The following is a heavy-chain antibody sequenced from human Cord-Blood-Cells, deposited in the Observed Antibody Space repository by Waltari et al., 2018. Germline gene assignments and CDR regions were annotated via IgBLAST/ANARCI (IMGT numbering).Heavy chain of an antibody. CDR3: ARDLYSNYYYYYGMDV. D-gene: IGHD4-4*01. Sequence: EVQLVESGGGLVQPGGSLRLSCAASGFTFSSYEMNWVSQAQGKGLAWVSYISSSGSTIYYADSVKGRFTISRDKAKNSLYLQMNSLRAEDTSVYYCARDLYSNYYYYYGMDVWGQGTTVTVSS. CDR2: ISSSGSTI. CDR1: GFTFSSYE. J-gene: IGHJ6*02. V-gene: IGHV3-48*03.